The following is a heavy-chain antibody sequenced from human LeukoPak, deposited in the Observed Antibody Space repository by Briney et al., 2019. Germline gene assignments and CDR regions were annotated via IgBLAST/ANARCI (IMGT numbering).Heavy chain of an antibody. CDR1: GFTFSSYA. CDR3: AKEGYCSGGSCYFGGNWFDP. J-gene: IGHJ5*02. Sequence: GGSLRLSCAASGFTFSSYAMSWVRQAPGKGLEWVSAISGSGGSTYYADSVKGRFTISRDNSMNTLYLQMNSLRAEDTAVYYCAKEGYCSGGSCYFGGNWFDPWGQGTLVTVSS. D-gene: IGHD2-15*01. CDR2: ISGSGGST. V-gene: IGHV3-23*01.